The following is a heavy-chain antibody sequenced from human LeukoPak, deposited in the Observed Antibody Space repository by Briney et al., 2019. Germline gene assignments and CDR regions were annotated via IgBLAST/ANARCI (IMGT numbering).Heavy chain of an antibody. D-gene: IGHD3-10*02. CDR2: ISSSGSTI. CDR1: GFTFSSYE. Sequence: GGSLRLSCAALGFTFSSYEMNWARQPPGKGLEWVSYISSSGSTIYYADSVKGRFTISRDNAKNSLYLQMNSLRAEDTAVYYCAELGITMIGGVWGKGTTVTISS. V-gene: IGHV3-48*03. CDR3: AELGITMIGGV. J-gene: IGHJ6*04.